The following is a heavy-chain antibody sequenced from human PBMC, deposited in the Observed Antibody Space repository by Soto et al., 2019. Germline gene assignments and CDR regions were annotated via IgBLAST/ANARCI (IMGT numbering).Heavy chain of an antibody. D-gene: IGHD2-15*01. J-gene: IGHJ1*01. CDR3: ASNLLCSGGSCYSSVYFQR. Sequence: ASVKVSCKASGYTFTSYGISWVRQAPGQGLEWMGWISAYNGNTNYAQKLQGRVTMTTDTSASTAYMELRSLRSDDTAVYYCASNLLCSGGSCYSSVYFQRWGQGTVVTVSS. CDR1: GYTFTSYG. V-gene: IGHV1-18*01. CDR2: ISAYNGNT.